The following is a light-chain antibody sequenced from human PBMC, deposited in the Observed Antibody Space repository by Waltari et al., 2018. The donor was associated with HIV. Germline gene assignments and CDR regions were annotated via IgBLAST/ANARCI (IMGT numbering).Light chain of an antibody. V-gene: IGKV3-20*01. Sequence: EIVLTQSPGTLSLSPGERATLSCTASQSVTSSYLAWYQQKPGQAPRRLIYGASSRATGTPDSFSGSGSGTDFTLTISRLAPEDLAVYYCQQYENWPPITFGQGTRLEIK. CDR2: GAS. CDR3: QQYENWPPIT. J-gene: IGKJ5*01. CDR1: QSVTSSY.